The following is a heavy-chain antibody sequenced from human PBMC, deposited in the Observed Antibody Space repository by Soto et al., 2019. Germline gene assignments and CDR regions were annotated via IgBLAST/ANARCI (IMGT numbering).Heavy chain of an antibody. CDR1: GFIFSTYS. D-gene: IGHD3-10*01. Sequence: PGGSLRLSCAASGFIFSTYSMNWVRQAPGKGLEWISYITSSGSTMYYADTVKGRFTISRDNAKKSLYLQMNNQKAEEKDMYYFATFYGSGNYFPDHYYFGMDVWGQGTTVTVSS. CDR3: ATFYGSGNYFPDHYYFGMDV. V-gene: IGHV3-48*01. CDR2: ITSSGSTM. J-gene: IGHJ6*02.